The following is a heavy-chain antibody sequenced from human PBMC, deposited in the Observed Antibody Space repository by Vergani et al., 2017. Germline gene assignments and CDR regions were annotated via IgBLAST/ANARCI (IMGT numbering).Heavy chain of an antibody. D-gene: IGHD6-19*01. CDR2: IYYSGST. V-gene: IGHV4-59*12. J-gene: IGHJ4*02. Sequence: QVQLQESGPGLVKPSETLSLTCTVSGGSISSYYWSWIRQPPGKGLEWIGYIYYSGSTNYNPSLKSRVTISVDTSKNQFSLKLSSVTAADTAVYYCAKDLLPGYSSGWQPDYWGQGTLVTVSS. CDR1: GGSISSYY. CDR3: AKDLLPGYSSGWQPDY.